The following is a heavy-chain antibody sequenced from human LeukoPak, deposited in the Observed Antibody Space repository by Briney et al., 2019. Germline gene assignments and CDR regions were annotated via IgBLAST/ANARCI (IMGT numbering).Heavy chain of an antibody. CDR1: GGSISSGGYS. Sequence: SETLSLTCAVSGGSISSGGYSWRWIRQPPGKGLEWIGYIYHSGSTYYNPSLKSRVTISVDRSKNQFSLKLSSVTAADTAVYYCAGMVRGVISMALDYWGQGTLVTVSS. D-gene: IGHD3-10*01. V-gene: IGHV4-30-2*01. J-gene: IGHJ4*02. CDR3: AGMVRGVISMALDY. CDR2: IYHSGST.